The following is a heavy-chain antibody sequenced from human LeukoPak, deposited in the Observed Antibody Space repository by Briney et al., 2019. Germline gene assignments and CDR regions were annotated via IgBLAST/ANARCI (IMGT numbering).Heavy chain of an antibody. D-gene: IGHD4-11*01. J-gene: IGHJ4*02. CDR2: ISSSSSTI. CDR1: GFTFSSYG. Sequence: GGSLRLSCAASGFTFSSYGMHWVRQAPGKGLEWVSYISSSSSTIYYADSVKGRFTISRDNAKNSLYLQMNSLRAEDTAVYYCARDREVTTDYWGQGTLVTVSS. CDR3: ARDREVTTDY. V-gene: IGHV3-48*01.